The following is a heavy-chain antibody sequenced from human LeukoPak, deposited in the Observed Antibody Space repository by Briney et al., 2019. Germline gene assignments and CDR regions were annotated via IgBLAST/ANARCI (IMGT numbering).Heavy chain of an antibody. J-gene: IGHJ4*02. Sequence: GGSLRLSCAASGFTFSNYAMNRVRQAPGKGLEWVAVISYDGSNKYYADSVKGRFTISRDNSKNTLYLEMNSLRAEDSAVYYCARGDASSWYFFDYWGQGTLVTVSS. D-gene: IGHD6-13*01. CDR1: GFTFSNYA. CDR3: ARGDASSWYFFDY. V-gene: IGHV3-30*04. CDR2: ISYDGSNK.